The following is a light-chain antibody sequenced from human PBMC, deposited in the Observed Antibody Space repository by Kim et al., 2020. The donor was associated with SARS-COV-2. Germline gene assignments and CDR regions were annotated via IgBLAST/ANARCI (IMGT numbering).Light chain of an antibody. J-gene: IGLJ3*02. CDR3: SSYAGNNKWV. CDR2: EVG. Sequence: GPSLTISCTGTSTDVGRYNYVSGSQHHPGTAPTLMLNEVGKRPSGAPDRFSGSKSGNTASPTVSGLQAEDEADYYCSSYAGNNKWVFGGGTQLTVL. CDR1: STDVGRYNY. V-gene: IGLV2-8*01.